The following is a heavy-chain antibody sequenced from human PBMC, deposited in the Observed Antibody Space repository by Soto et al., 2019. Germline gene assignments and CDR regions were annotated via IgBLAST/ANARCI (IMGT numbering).Heavy chain of an antibody. CDR3: ANHDSSGYFDY. CDR1: GFTFSSYG. J-gene: IGHJ4*02. D-gene: IGHD3-22*01. V-gene: IGHV3-30*18. Sequence: GGSLRLSCAASGFTFSSYGMHWVRQAPGKGLEWVAVISYDGSNKYYADSVKGRFTISRDNSKNTLYLQLNSLRAEDTAVYYCANHDSSGYFDYWGQGTLVTVSS. CDR2: ISYDGSNK.